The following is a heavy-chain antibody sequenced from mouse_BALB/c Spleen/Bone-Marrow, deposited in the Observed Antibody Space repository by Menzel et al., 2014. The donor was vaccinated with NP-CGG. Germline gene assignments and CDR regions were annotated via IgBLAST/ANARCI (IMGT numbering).Heavy chain of an antibody. CDR3: AREGMITGDY. Sequence: VHVKQSGPELVKPGASVKMSCKASGYTFTSYVLHWVKQKPGQGLEWIGYIYPYNDVTKYNEKFKPKATLTSGKSSSTAYMELSSLTSEDSAVYYCAREGMITGDYWGQGTTLTVSS. V-gene: IGHV1-14*01. J-gene: IGHJ2*01. CDR1: GYTFTSYV. CDR2: IYPYNDVT. D-gene: IGHD2-4*01.